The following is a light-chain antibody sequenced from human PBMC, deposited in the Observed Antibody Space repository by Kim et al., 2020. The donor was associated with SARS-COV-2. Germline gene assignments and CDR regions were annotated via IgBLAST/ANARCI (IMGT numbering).Light chain of an antibody. Sequence: LSRGERATRPCRASQSVSNYCAWYQQKPGQAPRLLIYDASKRAAGIPARFSGRGSGTDFTLTISSLEPEDSAVYYCQHRGNWPPLTFGGGTKLEI. CDR3: QHRGNWPPLT. CDR2: DAS. CDR1: QSVSNY. J-gene: IGKJ4*01. V-gene: IGKV3-11*01.